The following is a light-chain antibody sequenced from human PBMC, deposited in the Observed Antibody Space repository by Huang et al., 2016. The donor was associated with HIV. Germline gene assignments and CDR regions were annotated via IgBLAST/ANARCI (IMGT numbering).Light chain of an antibody. J-gene: IGKJ2*01. V-gene: IGKV1-5*03. CDR3: QQLHNSPYT. CDR1: QSLSGW. CDR2: KAS. Sequence: DIQMTQSPSTLSASIGDRVTITCRASQSLSGWLAWYQQRPGNAPNLLNSKASSLQSGVPPRFSGSGSGTEFILTISSLQPDDFATYYCQQLHNSPYTFGQGTKLEIK.